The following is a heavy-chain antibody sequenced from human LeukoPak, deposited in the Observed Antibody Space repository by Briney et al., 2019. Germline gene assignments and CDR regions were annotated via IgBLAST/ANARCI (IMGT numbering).Heavy chain of an antibody. D-gene: IGHD3-16*01. V-gene: IGHV4-59*01. CDR2: IYYSGYT. Sequence: TSETLSLTCTVSGGSISSYYWSWIRQPPGKGLKWIGNIYYSGYTTYSPSLRSRVTISVDTSKNQFSLKLSSVTAADTAVYYCARETSQKGAHYMDVWGKGTTITISS. J-gene: IGHJ6*03. CDR1: GGSISSYY. CDR3: ARETSQKGAHYMDV.